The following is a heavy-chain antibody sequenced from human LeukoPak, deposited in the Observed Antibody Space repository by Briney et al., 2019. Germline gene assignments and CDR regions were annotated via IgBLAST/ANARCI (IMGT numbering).Heavy chain of an antibody. J-gene: IGHJ4*02. CDR2: IYYSGST. Sequence: SATLSLTCTVSGVSISRYYWSCIRHPPRNGLDLIGYIYYSGSTNYNPSLKSRVTISVDTSKNQFSLKLSSVTAADTAVYYCARSGDIVATGYFDYWGQGTLVTVSS. CDR3: ARSGDIVATGYFDY. V-gene: IGHV4-59*01. D-gene: IGHD5-12*01. CDR1: GVSISRYY.